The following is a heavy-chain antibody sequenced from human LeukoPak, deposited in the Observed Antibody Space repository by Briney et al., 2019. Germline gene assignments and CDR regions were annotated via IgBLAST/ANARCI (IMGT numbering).Heavy chain of an antibody. CDR1: GYTFTGYY. CDR2: INPKTGGT. CDR3: ARDGPGYCSPTSCSDNWFDP. J-gene: IGHJ5*02. Sequence: GASVKVSCKASGYTFTGYYMHWARQAPGQGLEWMGRINPKTGGTNYAQKFQSRVTMTTDTSVSTAYMELSRLRSDDTAVYICARDGPGYCSPTSCSDNWFDPWGQGTLVTVSS. V-gene: IGHV1-2*06. D-gene: IGHD2-2*01.